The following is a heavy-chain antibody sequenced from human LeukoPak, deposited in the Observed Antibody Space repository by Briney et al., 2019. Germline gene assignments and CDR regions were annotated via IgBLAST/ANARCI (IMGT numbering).Heavy chain of an antibody. J-gene: IGHJ4*02. D-gene: IGHD1-26*01. Sequence: ASVKVSCKASGYTFTSYAMNWVRQAPGQGLEWMGWINTNTGNPTYAQGFTGRFVFSLDTSVSTAYLQISSLKAEDTAGYYCARVGAERMGPGRRWLTDYWGQGTLVTVSS. CDR1: GYTFTSYA. V-gene: IGHV7-4-1*02. CDR2: INTNTGNP. CDR3: ARVGAERMGPGRRWLTDY.